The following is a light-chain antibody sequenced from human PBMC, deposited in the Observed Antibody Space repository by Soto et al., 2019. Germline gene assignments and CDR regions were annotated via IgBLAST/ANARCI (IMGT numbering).Light chain of an antibody. CDR3: QSYDTSLSGAWV. CDR2: GTT. J-gene: IGLJ3*02. V-gene: IGLV1-40*01. Sequence: HSVLTQPPSVSGAPGQRITISCTGSPSNIGAGFDVHWYQQFPGTAPKLLIYGTTSRPSGVPDRFSGSQSGTSASLAITGLQAGDEADYYCQSYDTSLSGAWVFGGGTKLTVL. CDR1: PSNIGAGFD.